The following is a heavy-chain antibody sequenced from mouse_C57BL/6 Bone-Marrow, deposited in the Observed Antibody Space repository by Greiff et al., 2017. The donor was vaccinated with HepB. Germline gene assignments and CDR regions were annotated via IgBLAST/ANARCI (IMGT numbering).Heavy chain of an antibody. CDR3: AIELRPFAY. V-gene: IGHV1-82*01. CDR2: IYPGDGDT. J-gene: IGHJ3*01. Sequence: VQRVESGPELVKPGASVKISCKASGYAFSSSWMNWVKQRPGKGLEWIGRIYPGDGDTNYNGKFKGKATLTADKSSSTAYMQLSSLTSEDSAVYFCAIELRPFAYWGQGTLVTVSA. D-gene: IGHD3-2*02. CDR1: GYAFSSSW.